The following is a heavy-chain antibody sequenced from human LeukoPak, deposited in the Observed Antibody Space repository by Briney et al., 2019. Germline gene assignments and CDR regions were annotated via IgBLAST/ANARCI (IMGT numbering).Heavy chain of an antibody. V-gene: IGHV3-7*01. CDR2: IKQDGSEK. CDR1: GFTFSSSW. D-gene: IGHD2-2*01. Sequence: GGSLTLSCAASGFTFSSSWMTWVRQAPGKGLEWVANIKQDGSEKNYVDSVKGRFTISRDNAKNSLYLQMNSLRAEDTAIYYCARLRYADYWGHGTLVTVSS. CDR3: ARLRYADY. J-gene: IGHJ4*01.